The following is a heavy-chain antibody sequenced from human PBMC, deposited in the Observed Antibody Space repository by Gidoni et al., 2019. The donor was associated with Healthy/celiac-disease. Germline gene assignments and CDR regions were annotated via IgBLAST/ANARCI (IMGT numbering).Heavy chain of an antibody. V-gene: IGHV3-48*01. CDR3: ARKGSRDGYFDL. CDR2: ISSSRSTI. Sequence: EVQLVEPGGGLVQPGGALRLSGAASGVTVSSYSMNWVRQAPGKGLEWVSYISSSRSTIYYADSVKGRFTISRDNAKNSLYLQMNSLRAADPAVYYCARKGSRDGYFDLWGRGTLVTVSS. CDR1: GVTVSSYS. J-gene: IGHJ2*01.